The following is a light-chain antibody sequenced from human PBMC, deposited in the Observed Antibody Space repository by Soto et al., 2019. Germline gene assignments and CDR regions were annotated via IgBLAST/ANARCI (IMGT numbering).Light chain of an antibody. CDR2: DVD. CDR3: SSYTRSSTGV. CDR1: SSDVGGYNY. Sequence: QSALTKPASVSGSPGQSITISCTGTSSDVGGYNYVSWYQQHPGKAPKLMIYDVDNRPSGVSNRFSGSKSGNTASLTISGLQAEDEADYYCSSYTRSSTGVFGTGTKLTVL. J-gene: IGLJ1*01. V-gene: IGLV2-14*03.